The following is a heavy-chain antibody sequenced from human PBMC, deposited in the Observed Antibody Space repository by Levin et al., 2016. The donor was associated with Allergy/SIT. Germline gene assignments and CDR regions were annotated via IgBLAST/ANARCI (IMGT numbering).Heavy chain of an antibody. CDR3: ARRKKAVDTRGYYYYYGMDV. J-gene: IGHJ6*02. D-gene: IGHD5-18*01. CDR1: GGSFSGYY. CDR2: INHSGST. V-gene: IGHV4-34*01. Sequence: SETLSLTCAVYGGSFSGYYWSWIRQPPGKGLEWIGEINHSGSTNYNPSLKSRVTISVDTSKNQFSLKLSSVTAADTAVYYCARRKKAVDTRGYYYYYGMDVWGQGTTVTVSS.